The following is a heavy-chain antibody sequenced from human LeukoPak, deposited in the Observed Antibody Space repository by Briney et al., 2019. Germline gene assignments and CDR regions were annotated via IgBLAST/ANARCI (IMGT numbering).Heavy chain of an antibody. Sequence: GGSLRLSCAASGFTFSSYAMSWVRQAPGKGLEWVSAISGSGGSTYYADSVKGRFTISRDNSKNTLYLQMNSLRAEDTAVYYCAKDGFGGWGYYYYYGMDVWGRGTTVTVSS. J-gene: IGHJ6*04. CDR2: ISGSGGST. D-gene: IGHD3-10*01. CDR1: GFTFSSYA. V-gene: IGHV3-23*01. CDR3: AKDGFGGWGYYYYYGMDV.